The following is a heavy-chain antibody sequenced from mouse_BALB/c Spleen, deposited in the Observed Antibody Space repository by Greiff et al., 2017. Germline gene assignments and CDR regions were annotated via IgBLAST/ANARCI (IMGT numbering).Heavy chain of an antibody. Sequence: EVMLVESGGGLVQPGGSRKLSCAASGFTFSSFGMHWVRQAPEKGLEWVAYISSGSSTIYYADTVKGRFTISRDNPKNTLFLQMTSLRSEDTAMYYCAREGYSLFAYWGQGTLVTVSA. V-gene: IGHV5-17*02. CDR2: ISSGSSTI. D-gene: IGHD2-3*01. CDR1: GFTFSSFG. CDR3: AREGYSLFAY. J-gene: IGHJ3*01.